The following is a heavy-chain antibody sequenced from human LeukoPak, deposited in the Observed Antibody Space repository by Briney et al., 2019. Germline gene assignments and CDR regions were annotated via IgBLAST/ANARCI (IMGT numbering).Heavy chain of an antibody. CDR2: IDDGGNT. CDR3: ARFSRITWGDWGDAFDI. Sequence: PGGSLRLSCEASGFSFSSYWMSWIHQSPGKGLEWIGEIDDGGNTNYNPSLMSRVIVSMEKSKKQFSLVMRSVAAADTAVYYCARFSRITWGDWGDAFDIWGQGTTVIVSS. J-gene: IGHJ3*02. D-gene: IGHD2-21*02. V-gene: IGHV4-34*01. CDR1: GFSFSSYW.